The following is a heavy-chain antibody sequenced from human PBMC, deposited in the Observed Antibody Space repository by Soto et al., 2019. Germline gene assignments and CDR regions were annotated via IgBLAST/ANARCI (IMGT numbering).Heavy chain of an antibody. V-gene: IGHV3-30*18. CDR1: RFTFSNYG. J-gene: IGHJ4*02. D-gene: IGHD3-10*01. CDR2: ISYDGNNK. Sequence: QVQLVESGGGVVQPGRSLRLSCAASRFTFSNYGMHWVRQAPGKGLEWVALISYDGNNKYYADSVKGRFTISRDNSKNTLYLQMNSLRAEDTAVYYCAKDREYYYGSGSYSPFDYWGQGTLVTVSS. CDR3: AKDREYYYGSGSYSPFDY.